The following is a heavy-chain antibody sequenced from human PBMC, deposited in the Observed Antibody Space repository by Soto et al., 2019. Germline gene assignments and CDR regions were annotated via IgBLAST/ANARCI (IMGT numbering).Heavy chain of an antibody. J-gene: IGHJ6*02. V-gene: IGHV4-30-4*01. CDR2: IYYSGST. D-gene: IGHD4-4*01. CDR1: GGSISSGDYY. CDR3: ARDPRQRYSNPNYDYGMDV. Sequence: PSETLSLTCTVSGGSISSGDYYWSWIRQPPGKGLEWIGYIYYSGSTYYNPSLKSRVTISVDTSKNQFSLKLSSVTAADTAVYYCARDPRQRYSNPNYDYGMDVWGQGTTVTVSS.